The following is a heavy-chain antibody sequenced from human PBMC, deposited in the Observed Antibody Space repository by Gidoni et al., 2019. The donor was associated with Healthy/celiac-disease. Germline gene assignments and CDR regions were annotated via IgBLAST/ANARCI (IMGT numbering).Heavy chain of an antibody. CDR3: ARDGSGIAVQFDY. Sequence: EVQLVESGGGLVQPGGSLRLSCAASGFTVSSNYMSWVRQAPGKGLEWVSVIYSGGSTYYADSVKGRFTISRDNSKNTLYLQMNSLRAEDTAVYYCARDGSGIAVQFDYWGQGTLVTVSS. CDR1: GFTVSSNY. V-gene: IGHV3-66*01. J-gene: IGHJ4*02. D-gene: IGHD6-19*01. CDR2: IYSGGST.